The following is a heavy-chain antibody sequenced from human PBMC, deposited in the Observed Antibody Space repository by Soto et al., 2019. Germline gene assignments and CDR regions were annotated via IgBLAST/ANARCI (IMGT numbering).Heavy chain of an antibody. CDR2: IKSDGSDI. Sequence: VQLVESGGDLVQPGGSLRLSCAASGFPFSRYWMHWVRQDPVKGLVWVSRIKSDGSDIRYADAVKGRFTISRDNGKNTLYLQMNRLRVEDTAVYYCAESSTERGLGYWGQGTLVTVSS. J-gene: IGHJ4*02. CDR3: AESSTERGLGY. CDR1: GFPFSRYW. V-gene: IGHV3-74*01. D-gene: IGHD2-8*02.